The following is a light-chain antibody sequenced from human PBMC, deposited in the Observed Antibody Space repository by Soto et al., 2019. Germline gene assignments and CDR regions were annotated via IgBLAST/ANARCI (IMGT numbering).Light chain of an antibody. CDR1: SSDIGAYKF. V-gene: IGLV2-8*01. J-gene: IGLJ2*01. Sequence: QSALTQPPSASGSPAQSVAISCTGTSSDIGAYKFVSWYQQHPGKAPKLIIYEVSIRPSGVPDRFSGSKSGNTASLTVSGLLAEDEADYYCSLYAGSNNVVFGGGTKLTVL. CDR2: EVS. CDR3: SLYAGSNNVV.